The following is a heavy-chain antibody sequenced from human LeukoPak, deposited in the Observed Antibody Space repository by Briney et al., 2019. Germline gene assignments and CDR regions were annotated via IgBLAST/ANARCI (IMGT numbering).Heavy chain of an antibody. J-gene: IGHJ3*01. V-gene: IGHV1-2*02. Sequence: GASVKVSSKASGYTFTGYYIHWVRQVPGQGLEWMGWIDPNSGGTNYAQKFQGRVTMPRDTSISAAYMELSRQRSDDMSVYYRARYRVVPAATNAFDVWGQGTMVTVSS. CDR2: IDPNSGGT. CDR1: GYTFTGYY. D-gene: IGHD2-15*01. CDR3: ARYRVVPAATNAFDV.